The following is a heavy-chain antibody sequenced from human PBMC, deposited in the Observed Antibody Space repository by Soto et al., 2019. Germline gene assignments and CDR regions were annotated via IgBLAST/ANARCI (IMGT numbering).Heavy chain of an antibody. Sequence: GASVKVSCKASGYTFTSYAMHWVRQAPGQRLEWMGWINAGNGNTKYSQKFQGRVTITRDTSASTAYMELSSLRSEDTAVYYCASLYYDSSGYANLQLNDAFDIWGQGTMVTVSS. CDR3: ASLYYDSSGYANLQLNDAFDI. J-gene: IGHJ3*02. CDR1: GYTFTSYA. CDR2: INAGNGNT. D-gene: IGHD3-22*01. V-gene: IGHV1-3*01.